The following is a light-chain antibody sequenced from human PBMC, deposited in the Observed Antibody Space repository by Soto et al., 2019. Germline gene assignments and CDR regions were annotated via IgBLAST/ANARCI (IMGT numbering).Light chain of an antibody. CDR2: GAS. CDR3: QQYHNWPPWT. Sequence: EIVMTQSPATLSVSPGERATLSCTASQSVSTNLAWYQQKPGQAPRLLVYGASTRATGIPARFSGSGSGTEFTITISSLQSEDFAIYYCQQYHNWPPWTFGQGTKAEIK. CDR1: QSVSTN. J-gene: IGKJ1*01. V-gene: IGKV3-15*01.